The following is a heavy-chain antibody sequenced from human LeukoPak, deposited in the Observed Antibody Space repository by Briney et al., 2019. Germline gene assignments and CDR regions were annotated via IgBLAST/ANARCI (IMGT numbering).Heavy chain of an antibody. V-gene: IGHV4-34*01. CDR1: GGTFSGYY. Sequence: PSETLSLTCAVYGGTFSGYYWSWIRQPPGKGLEWIGEINHSGSNNYNPSLKSRVTISVDTSKNQFSLNLSSVTAADTAVYYCARTTEGEYTYDYFYYYYMVVWGKGTTATISS. CDR3: ARTTEGEYTYDYFYYYYMVV. J-gene: IGHJ6*03. D-gene: IGHD5-18*01. CDR2: INHSGSN.